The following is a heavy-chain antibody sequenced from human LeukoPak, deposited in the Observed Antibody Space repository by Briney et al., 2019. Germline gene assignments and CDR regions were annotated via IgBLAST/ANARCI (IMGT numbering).Heavy chain of an antibody. CDR2: ISPTDDST. CDR3: AREPAVWACYFDY. CDR1: GHPFSTSL. Sequence: GASVKVSCKASGHPFSTSLIHWLREAPGQGPEWMGLISPTDDSTLYAHSFQGRVTMTRDTSTSTFYMELNSLTSEDTAVYFCAREPAVWACYFDYWGQGTLVTVSS. V-gene: IGHV1-46*01. J-gene: IGHJ4*02. D-gene: IGHD1-26*01.